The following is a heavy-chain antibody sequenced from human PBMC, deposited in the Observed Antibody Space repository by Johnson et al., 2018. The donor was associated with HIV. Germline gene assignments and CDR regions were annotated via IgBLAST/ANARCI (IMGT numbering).Heavy chain of an antibody. D-gene: IGHD5-18*01. V-gene: IGHV3-23*04. CDR2: ISVTGGST. CDR3: AKAVDTAMTDACDV. J-gene: IGHJ3*01. CDR1: GFTFPTYA. Sequence: VQLVESGGGLVQPGGSLRLSCAASGFTFPTYAMSWVRQAPGKGLEWVSGISVTGGSTYYADYVKGRFTISRDNSKNTLYLQMNSLRAEDTALYYCAKAVDTAMTDACDVWGHGTMVTVSS.